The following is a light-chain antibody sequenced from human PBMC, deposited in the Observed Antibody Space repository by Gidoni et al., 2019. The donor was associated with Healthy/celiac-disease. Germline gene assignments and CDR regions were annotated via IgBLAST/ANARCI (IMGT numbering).Light chain of an antibody. CDR3: QQYDNLPFT. CDR1: QDISNY. J-gene: IGKJ3*01. Sequence: DIQMTQSTSSLSASVGDRVTITCQASQDISNYLNWYQQKPGKAPKLLIYGASTLETGVPSRFSGSGSGTDFTFTISSLQPEDIATYYCQQYDNLPFTFGPGTKVEIK. V-gene: IGKV1-33*01. CDR2: GAS.